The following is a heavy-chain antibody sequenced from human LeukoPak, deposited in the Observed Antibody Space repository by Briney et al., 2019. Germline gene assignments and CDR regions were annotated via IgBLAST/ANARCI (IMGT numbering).Heavy chain of an antibody. D-gene: IGHD2/OR15-2a*01. CDR2: INGDGNAK. CDR1: GFSFSSYS. Sequence: GGSLRLSCAASGFSFSSYSINWVRQAPGKGLEWVSYINGDGNAKHYTDSVKARFTISRENAKNALYLQMNSLRAEDTAVYFCASDYVYAFDYWVQGTLVTVSS. CDR3: ASDYVYAFDY. J-gene: IGHJ4*02. V-gene: IGHV3-48*01.